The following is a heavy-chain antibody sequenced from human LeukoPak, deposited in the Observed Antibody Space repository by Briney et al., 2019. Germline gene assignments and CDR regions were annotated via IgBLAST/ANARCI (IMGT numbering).Heavy chain of an antibody. D-gene: IGHD3-22*01. V-gene: IGHV4-31*03. Sequence: SETLSLTCTVSGGSISSGGYYWSWIRQHPGKGLEWIGHIYYSGSTYYNPSLKSRVTISVDTSKNQFSLKLSSVTAADTAVYYCARGANYYDSLRDAFDIWGQGTMVTVSS. CDR3: ARGANYYDSLRDAFDI. CDR1: GGSISSGGYY. CDR2: IYYSGST. J-gene: IGHJ3*02.